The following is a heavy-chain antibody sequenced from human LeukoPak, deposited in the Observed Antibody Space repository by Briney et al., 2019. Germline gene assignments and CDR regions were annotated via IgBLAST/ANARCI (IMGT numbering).Heavy chain of an antibody. CDR3: AKLGVLANWYFDI. D-gene: IGHD3-3*01. Sequence: GGSLRLSCAASGIAFGNTGMSWVRQTPGTGLEWVSSISRGGDMTFYADSVRGRFTVSRDNSINTPYLQMNSLRAEDTAIYFCAKLGVLANWYFDIWGRGTLVTVSS. V-gene: IGHV3-23*01. CDR2: ISRGGDMT. CDR1: GIAFGNTG. J-gene: IGHJ2*01.